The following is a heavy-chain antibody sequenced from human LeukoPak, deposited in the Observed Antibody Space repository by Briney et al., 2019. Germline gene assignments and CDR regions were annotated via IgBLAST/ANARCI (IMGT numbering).Heavy chain of an antibody. CDR1: GGSFTGYH. J-gene: IGHJ4*02. V-gene: IGHV4-34*01. CDR3: ASGTFDDYGDYDRGDFFDH. D-gene: IGHD4-17*01. Sequence: SETLSLTCGVYGGSFTGYHWNWIRQAPGKGLQWIGEVNHRGMTNYNPSLKSRVSISVDPSKNHFSLKVSSVTAADTAVYYCASGTFDDYGDYDRGDFFDHWGQGTLVTVSS. CDR2: VNHRGMT.